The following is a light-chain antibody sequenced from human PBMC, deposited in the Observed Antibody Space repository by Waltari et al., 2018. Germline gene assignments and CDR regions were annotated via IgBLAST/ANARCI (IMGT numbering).Light chain of an antibody. CDR1: GSDVGGYNY. V-gene: IGLV2-14*03. J-gene: IGLJ3*02. CDR2: GVT. Sequence: QSAPTQPPSVSGSPGQSVTIPCTGTGSDVGGYNYVSWYQQHPGKAPKLMIYGVTHRPSVVSARFSGSKSGDTASLTSSGLQAEDEADYYCCSYTASTTWVFGGGTRLTVL. CDR3: CSYTASTTWV.